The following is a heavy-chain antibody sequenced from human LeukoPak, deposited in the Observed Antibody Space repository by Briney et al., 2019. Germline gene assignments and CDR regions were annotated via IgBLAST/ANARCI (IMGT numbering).Heavy chain of an antibody. CDR1: EFTFSSYA. J-gene: IGHJ4*02. D-gene: IGHD6-13*01. CDR3: ARDRIAGFDY. CDR2: ISYDGSNK. V-gene: IGHV3-30-3*01. Sequence: PGGSLRLSCAASEFTFSSYAMHWVRQAPGKGLEWVAVISYDGSNKYYADSVKGRFTISRDNSKNTLYLQMNSLRAEDTAVYYCARDRIAGFDYWGQGTLVTVSS.